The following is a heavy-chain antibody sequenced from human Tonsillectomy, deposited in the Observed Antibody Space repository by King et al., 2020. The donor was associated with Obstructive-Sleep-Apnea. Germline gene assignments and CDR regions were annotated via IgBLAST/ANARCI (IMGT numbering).Heavy chain of an antibody. CDR1: GFTFSRYW. Sequence: VQLVESGGGLVQPGGSLRLSCSASGFTFSRYWMHWVRQAPGKGLVWVSRINSDGTDTSSADSVKGRFTISRDNAKNTLYLQMNSLRAEDTAVYYCARDLDQYSSSCGYWGQGTLVSVSS. D-gene: IGHD6-13*01. CDR3: ARDLDQYSSSCGY. V-gene: IGHV3-74*01. J-gene: IGHJ4*02. CDR2: INSDGTDT.